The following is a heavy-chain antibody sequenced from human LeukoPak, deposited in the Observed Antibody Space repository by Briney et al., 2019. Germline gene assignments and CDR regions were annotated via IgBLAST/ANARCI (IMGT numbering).Heavy chain of an antibody. J-gene: IGHJ4*02. D-gene: IGHD1-1*01. CDR3: TKEQLGFYDY. CDR1: GFTFSNYV. V-gene: IGHV3-23*01. CDR2: ISDSDDYI. Sequence: WGSLRLSCAGSGFTFSNYVMSWARQAPGKGLEWVSVISDSDDYIKYADSVKGRFTISRDNSKNTVYLQMSSLRAEDTAIYYCTKEQLGFYDYWGQGTLVTVSS.